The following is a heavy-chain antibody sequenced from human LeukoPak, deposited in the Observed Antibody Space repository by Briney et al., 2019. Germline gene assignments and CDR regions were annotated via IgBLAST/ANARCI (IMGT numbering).Heavy chain of an antibody. Sequence: SETLSLTCAVSGGSISSGGYSWSWIRQPPGKGLEWIGFIYHSGSTYYNPSLKSRVTISVDRSKNQFSLKLSSVTAADTAVYYCARALISGPVDYWGQGTLVTVSS. J-gene: IGHJ4*02. D-gene: IGHD2/OR15-2a*01. CDR3: ARALISGPVDY. CDR2: IYHSGST. V-gene: IGHV4-30-2*01. CDR1: GGSISSGGYS.